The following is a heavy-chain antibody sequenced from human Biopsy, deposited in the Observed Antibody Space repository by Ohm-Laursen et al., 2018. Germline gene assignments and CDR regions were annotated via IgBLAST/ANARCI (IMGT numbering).Heavy chain of an antibody. J-gene: IGHJ6*02. D-gene: IGHD3-22*01. CDR3: VRGVDYYDPYHYYALDV. V-gene: IGHV4-34*01. CDR1: RDSISNYY. Sequence: SDTLSLTCTVSRDSISNYYWTWIRQTPGKGLEWIGEINHSGRTNYNPPLKSRVTISVDTSKNQFSLKVRSVTAADTAVYYCVRGVDYYDPYHYYALDVWGQGTTVTVSS. CDR2: INHSGRT.